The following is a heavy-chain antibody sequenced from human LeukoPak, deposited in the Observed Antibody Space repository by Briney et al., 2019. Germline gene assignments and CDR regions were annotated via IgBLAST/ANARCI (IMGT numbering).Heavy chain of an antibody. D-gene: IGHD3-10*01. Sequence: GASVKVSCKASGYTFTGYYMHWVRQAPGQGLEWMGWINPNNGGTNYAQKFQGRVTMTRDTSISTAYMELSSLRYDDTAVYYCARGRGYDSGSYWVDYWGQGTLVSVSS. V-gene: IGHV1-2*02. J-gene: IGHJ4*02. CDR1: GYTFTGYY. CDR3: ARGRGYDSGSYWVDY. CDR2: INPNNGGT.